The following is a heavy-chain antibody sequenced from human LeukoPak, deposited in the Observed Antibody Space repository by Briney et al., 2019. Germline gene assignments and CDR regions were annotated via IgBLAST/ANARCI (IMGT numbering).Heavy chain of an antibody. CDR3: AKELRTAAGYDAYDL. Sequence: PGGSLRLSCAASGFTVSNSDMHWVRQSTGNGLEWVSAIGTAGDTYYSDSVKGRFTISRENAKNSLYLQMNSLRAGDTAVYYCAKELRTAAGYDAYDLWGQGPMVTVSS. CDR1: GFTVSNSD. J-gene: IGHJ3*01. CDR2: IGTAGDT. D-gene: IGHD6-25*01. V-gene: IGHV3-13*01.